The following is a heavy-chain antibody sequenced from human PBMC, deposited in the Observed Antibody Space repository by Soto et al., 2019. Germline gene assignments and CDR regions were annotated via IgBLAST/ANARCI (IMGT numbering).Heavy chain of an antibody. CDR2: ISGSGGST. J-gene: IGHJ6*02. CDR1: GFTFSSYA. CDR3: AGTYDFPSSSPADYGMDV. D-gene: IGHD6-6*01. Sequence: PGGSLRLSCAASGFTFSSYAMSWVRQAPGKGLEWVSAISGSGGSTYYADSVKGRFTISRDNSKNTLYLQMNSLRAEDTAVYYCAGTYDFPSSSPADYGMDVWGQGTTVTVSS. V-gene: IGHV3-23*01.